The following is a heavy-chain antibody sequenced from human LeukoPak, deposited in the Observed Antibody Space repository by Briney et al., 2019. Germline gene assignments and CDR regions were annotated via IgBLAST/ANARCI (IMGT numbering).Heavy chain of an antibody. CDR1: GFIFDNYA. CDR2: ISGDGYST. V-gene: IGHV3-43*02. J-gene: IGHJ4*02. CDR3: AKDHVLEAVPFDY. Sequence: PGGSLRLSCAAPGFIFDNYAIHWVRQAPGKGLEWVSLISGDGYSTYYADSVKGRFTISRDNSKNSLYLQMNSLRTEDTALYYCAKDHVLEAVPFDYWGQGTLVTVSS. D-gene: IGHD2-8*02.